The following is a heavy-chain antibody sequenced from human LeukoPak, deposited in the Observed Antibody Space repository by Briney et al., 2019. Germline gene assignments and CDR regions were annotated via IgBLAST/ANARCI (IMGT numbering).Heavy chain of an antibody. CDR2: MSYDGNNK. CDR3: ARGVRGIAAAVDY. CDR1: GFTFSSYS. V-gene: IGHV3-30-3*01. D-gene: IGHD6-13*01. J-gene: IGHJ4*02. Sequence: GGSLRLSCAASGFTFSSYSMHWVRQAPGKGLEWVAVMSYDGNNKYYADSAKGRFTISRDNSKNTLYLQMNSLRAEDTAVYYCARGVRGIAAAVDYWGQGTLVTVSS.